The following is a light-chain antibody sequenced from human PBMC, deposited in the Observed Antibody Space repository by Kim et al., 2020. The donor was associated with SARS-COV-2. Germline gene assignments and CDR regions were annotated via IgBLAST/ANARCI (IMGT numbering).Light chain of an antibody. Sequence: DIQMTQSPSTLSASVGDRVTITCRASQSISSWLAWYQQKPGKAPTLLIYDASSLQSGVPSRFSGSGSGTEFTLTVSSLQPDDFATYYCQQYYNYSPTFGQGTKLEI. CDR3: QQYYNYSPT. CDR1: QSISSW. CDR2: DAS. V-gene: IGKV1-5*01. J-gene: IGKJ2*01.